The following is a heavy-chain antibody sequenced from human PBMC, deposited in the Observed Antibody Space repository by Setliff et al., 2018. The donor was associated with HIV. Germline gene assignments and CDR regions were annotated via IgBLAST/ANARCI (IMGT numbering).Heavy chain of an antibody. CDR2: INPNSGGT. CDR1: GYTFTGYY. D-gene: IGHD1-26*01. Sequence: ASVNVSCKASGYTFTGYYMHWVRQAPGQGLEWMGWINPNSGGTNYAQKFQGRVTMTRDTSISTAYMELSRLRPDDTAVYYCARRIVGVAHNWFDPWGQGTLVTVSS. J-gene: IGHJ5*02. CDR3: ARRIVGVAHNWFDP. V-gene: IGHV1-2*02.